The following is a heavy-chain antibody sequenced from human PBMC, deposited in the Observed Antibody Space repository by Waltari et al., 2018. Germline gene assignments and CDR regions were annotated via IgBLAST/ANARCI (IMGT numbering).Heavy chain of an antibody. D-gene: IGHD2-21*01. J-gene: IGHJ6*03. V-gene: IGHV3-23*03. CDR2: IYSGGST. Sequence: EVQLLESGGGLVQPGGSLRLSCAASGFTFSSYAMSWVRPAQGTGLEWVSVIYSGGSTYYADSVKGRFTISRDNSKNTLYLQMNSLRAEDTAVYYCAKERAMIAPTGYYYYYMDVWGKGTTVTVSS. CDR1: GFTFSSYA. CDR3: AKERAMIAPTGYYYYYMDV.